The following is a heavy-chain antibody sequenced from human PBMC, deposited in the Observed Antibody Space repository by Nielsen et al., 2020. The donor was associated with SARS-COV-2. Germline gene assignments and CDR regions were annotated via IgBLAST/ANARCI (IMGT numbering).Heavy chain of an antibody. J-gene: IGHJ4*02. Sequence: GGSLRLSCAASGFTFSSYAMHWVRQAPGKGLEWVAVISYDGSNKYYADSVKGRFTISRDNSKNTLYLQMNSLRAEDTAVYYCGNCGGDCCIDYWGQGTLVTVSS. CDR1: GFTFSSYA. V-gene: IGHV3-30-3*01. CDR3: GNCGGDCCIDY. D-gene: IGHD2-21*02. CDR2: ISYDGSNK.